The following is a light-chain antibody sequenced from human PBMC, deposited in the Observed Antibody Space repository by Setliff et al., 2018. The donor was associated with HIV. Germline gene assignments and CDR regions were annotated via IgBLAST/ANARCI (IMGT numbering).Light chain of an antibody. CDR3: QSYDSRLNVYV. CDR1: SSNIGAGYD. V-gene: IGLV1-40*01. CDR2: GSS. J-gene: IGLJ1*01. Sequence: QSVLTQPPSVSGAPGQSVTISCAGGSSNIGAGYDVHWYQQLPGASPKLLIYGSSNRPSGVPDRFSGSKSGTSAPLAITGLQAEDEADYYCQSYDSRLNVYVFATGTKVTVL.